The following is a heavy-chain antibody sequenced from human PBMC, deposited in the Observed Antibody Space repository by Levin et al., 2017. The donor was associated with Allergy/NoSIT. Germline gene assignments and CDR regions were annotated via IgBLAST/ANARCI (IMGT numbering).Heavy chain of an antibody. CDR1: GGSFFNSY. J-gene: IGHJ6*02. D-gene: IGHD6-13*01. CDR3: AGAFASAGTDSIYFYYYGVDV. CDR2: INHSGST. Sequence: SETLSLTCGVSGGSFFNSYWSWIRQPPGKGLEWIGEINHSGSTKYNPSLKSRVTISVDTSENQISLRLTSVTAADTAVYYCAGAFASAGTDSIYFYYYGVDVWGQGTTVTVSS. V-gene: IGHV4-34*01.